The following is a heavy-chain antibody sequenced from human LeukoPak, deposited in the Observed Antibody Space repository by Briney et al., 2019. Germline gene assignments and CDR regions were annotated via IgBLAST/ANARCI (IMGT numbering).Heavy chain of an antibody. V-gene: IGHV1-2*02. J-gene: IGHJ5*02. CDR1: GYTFTGYY. CDR2: INPNSGGT. CDR3: ARGWYYDFWSGYSSEPANWFDP. D-gene: IGHD3-3*01. Sequence: ASVKVSCKASGYTFTGYYMHWVRQAPGRGLEWMGWINPNSGGTNYAQKFQGRVTMTRDTSISTAYMELSRLRSDDTAVYYCARGWYYDFWSGYSSEPANWFDPWGQGTLVTVSS.